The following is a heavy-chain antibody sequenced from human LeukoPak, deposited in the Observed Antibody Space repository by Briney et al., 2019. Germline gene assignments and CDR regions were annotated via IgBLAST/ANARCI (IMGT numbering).Heavy chain of an antibody. CDR2: IYYSGST. CDR1: GGSISSSSYY. CDR3: ARATTVIMWESGVHWFDP. J-gene: IGHJ5*02. Sequence: SETLSLTCTVSGGSISSSSYYWGWIRQPPGKGLEWIGSIYYSGSTYYNPSLKSRVTISVDTSKNQFSLKLSSVTAADTAAYYCARATTVIMWESGVHWFDPWGQGTLVTVSS. D-gene: IGHD4-11*01. V-gene: IGHV4-39*07.